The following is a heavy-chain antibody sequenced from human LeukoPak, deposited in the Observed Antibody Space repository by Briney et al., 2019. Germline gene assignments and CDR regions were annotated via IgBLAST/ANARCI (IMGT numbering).Heavy chain of an antibody. CDR3: AKDKCSSTSCTMGDY. CDR1: GFTFSFYW. V-gene: IGHV3-30*02. D-gene: IGHD2-2*01. Sequence: GGSLRLSCEASGFTFSFYWMSWVRQAPGKGLEWVAFIRYDGSNKYYADSVKGRFTISRDNSKNTLYLQMNSLRAEDTAVYYCAKDKCSSTSCTMGDYWGQGTLVTVSS. CDR2: IRYDGSNK. J-gene: IGHJ4*02.